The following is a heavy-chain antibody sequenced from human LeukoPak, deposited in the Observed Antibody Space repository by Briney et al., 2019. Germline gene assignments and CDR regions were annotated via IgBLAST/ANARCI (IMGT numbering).Heavy chain of an antibody. D-gene: IGHD6-6*01. CDR1: GFTFSSYG. J-gene: IGHJ4*02. Sequence: GGSLRLSCAASGFTFSSYGMHWVRQAPGKGLEWVSFIRYDGSNKYYADSVKGRFTISRDKSKTTLYLQMNSLRAEDTAVYYCAKDRSSSSGGTLDYWGQGTLVTVSS. V-gene: IGHV3-30*02. CDR3: AKDRSSSSGGTLDY. CDR2: IRYDGSNK.